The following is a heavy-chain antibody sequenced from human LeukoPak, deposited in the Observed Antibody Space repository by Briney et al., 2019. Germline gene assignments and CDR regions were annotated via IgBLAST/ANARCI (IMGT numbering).Heavy chain of an antibody. CDR1: GGTFSSSA. J-gene: IGHJ6*02. V-gene: IGHV1-69*04. Sequence: EASVKVSCKTSGGTFSSSAITWVRQAPGQGLEWMGRIIPVLNMTTYAQKFQGRVTINADTSTSTVYMELSSLRSEETAVYYCAKDQGLTAPPPYGLDVWGQGTTVIVTS. CDR2: IIPVLNMT. D-gene: IGHD5-18*01. CDR3: AKDQGLTAPPPYGLDV.